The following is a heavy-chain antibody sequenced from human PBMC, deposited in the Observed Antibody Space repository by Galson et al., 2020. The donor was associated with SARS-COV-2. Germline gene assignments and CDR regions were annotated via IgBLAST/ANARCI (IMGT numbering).Heavy chain of an antibody. CDR1: GFSFSNYA. V-gene: IGHV3-23*01. D-gene: IGHD6-19*01. Sequence: GESLKISCTASGFSFSNYAMGWVRQAPGKALEWVSLLNNRGDDTYYGDSVKGRFTISRDNSRNTLFLQMNNLRVDDTAVYFCAQEGGNGWAPDHVQNWAWGCLVTVS. J-gene: IGHJ1*01. CDR2: LNNRGDDT. CDR3: AQEGGNGWAPDHVQN.